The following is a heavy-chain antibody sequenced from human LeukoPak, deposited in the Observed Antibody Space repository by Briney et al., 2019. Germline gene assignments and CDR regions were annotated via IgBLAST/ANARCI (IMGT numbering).Heavy chain of an antibody. Sequence: PGGSLRLPCAASGFTFSSYSMNWVRQAPGKGLEWVSSISSSSSYIYYADSVKGRFTISRDNAKNSLYLQMNSLRAEDTAVYYCARDLPDTGYYYYMDVWGKGTTVTASS. CDR1: GFTFSSYS. D-gene: IGHD3-10*01. J-gene: IGHJ6*03. V-gene: IGHV3-21*01. CDR2: ISSSSSYI. CDR3: ARDLPDTGYYYYMDV.